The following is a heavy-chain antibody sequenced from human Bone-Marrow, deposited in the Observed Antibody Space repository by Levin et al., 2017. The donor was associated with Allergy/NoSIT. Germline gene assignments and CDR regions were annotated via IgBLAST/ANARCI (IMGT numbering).Heavy chain of an antibody. D-gene: IGHD1-7*01. CDR2: IFSNGDT. J-gene: IGHJ4*02. CDR3: ATRTTAWPK. Sequence: ASVKVSCAVSGFTVSNNYMSWVRQAPGKGLEWVSVIFSNGDTSYADSVKGRFTISRDNSKNTLYLQMNSLRAEDTAIYYCATRTTAWPKWGQGTLVTVSS. CDR1: GFTVSNNY. V-gene: IGHV3-53*01.